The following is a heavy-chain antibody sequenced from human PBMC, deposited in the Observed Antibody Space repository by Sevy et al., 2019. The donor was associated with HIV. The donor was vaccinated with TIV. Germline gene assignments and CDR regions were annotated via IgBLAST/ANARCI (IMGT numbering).Heavy chain of an antibody. D-gene: IGHD6-13*01. V-gene: IGHV3-21*01. CDR1: GFTFSSYS. CDR3: ARDPGIAATQGYYYGMDV. Sequence: GGSLRLSFAASGFTFSSYSMNWVRQAPGKGLEWVSSISSSSSYIYYADSVKGRFTISRDNAKNSLYLQMNSLRAEDTAVYYCARDPGIAATQGYYYGMDVWGQGTTVTVS. J-gene: IGHJ6*02. CDR2: ISSSSSYI.